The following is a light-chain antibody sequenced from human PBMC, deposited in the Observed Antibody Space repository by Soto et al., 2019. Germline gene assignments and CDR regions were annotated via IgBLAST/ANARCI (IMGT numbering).Light chain of an antibody. CDR3: LSFAGSYEV. V-gene: IGLV2-11*01. J-gene: IGLJ2*01. CDR1: SSDVGAYDY. CDR2: DVN. Sequence: QSALTQPRSVSESPGQSVTISCTGTSSDVGAYDYVSWCQQHPGKVPKLMIYDVNKRPSGVPHRFSGSKSGKTAFLTISGLQAEDEADYYCLSFAGSYEVFGGGTKLTVL.